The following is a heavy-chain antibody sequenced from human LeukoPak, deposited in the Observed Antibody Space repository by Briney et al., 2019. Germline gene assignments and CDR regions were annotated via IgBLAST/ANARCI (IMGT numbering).Heavy chain of an antibody. D-gene: IGHD6-13*01. CDR1: GFTFRRYS. Sequence: GGSLRLSCAASGFTFRRYSMNWVRQAPGKALEWVSSISSSSSYIYYADSVRGRFTISRDNAKNSLYLQMNSLRAEDTAVYYCARVARLHSSSWYSTYYWGQGTLVTVSS. CDR3: ARVARLHSSSWYSTYY. CDR2: ISSSSSYI. J-gene: IGHJ4*02. V-gene: IGHV3-21*01.